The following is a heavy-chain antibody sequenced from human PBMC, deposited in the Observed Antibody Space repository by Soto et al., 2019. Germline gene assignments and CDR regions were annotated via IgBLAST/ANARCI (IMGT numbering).Heavy chain of an antibody. CDR3: SKNYYGMDV. CDR2: ISSSGSTI. V-gene: IGHV3-48*03. Sequence: EVQLVESGGGLVKPGGSLRLSCAASGFTFSSYEMNWVRQVPGKGLEWVSYISSSGSTIYYADSVKGRFTISRDNAKNSLYLQMNSLRAEDTAVYYCSKNYYGMDVWGQGTTVTVSS. CDR1: GFTFSSYE. J-gene: IGHJ6*02.